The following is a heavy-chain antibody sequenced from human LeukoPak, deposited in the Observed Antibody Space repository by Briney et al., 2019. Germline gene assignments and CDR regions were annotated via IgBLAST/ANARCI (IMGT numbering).Heavy chain of an antibody. D-gene: IGHD3-22*01. V-gene: IGHV3-33*01. Sequence: GGSLRLSCAASGLTFSSYGMHWVRQAPGKGLEWVAVIWYDGSNKYYADSVKGRFTISRDNSKNTLYLQMNSLRAEDTAVYYCAGSSGYYPAYYFDYWGQGTLVTVSS. CDR2: IWYDGSNK. CDR3: AGSSGYYPAYYFDY. CDR1: GLTFSSYG. J-gene: IGHJ4*02.